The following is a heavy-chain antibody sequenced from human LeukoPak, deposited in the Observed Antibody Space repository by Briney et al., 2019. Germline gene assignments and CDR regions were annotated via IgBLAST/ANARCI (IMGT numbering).Heavy chain of an antibody. CDR1: GYTFTSYD. CDR2: MNPNSGNT. Sequence: ASVKVSCKASGYTFTSYDINWVRQATGQGLEWMGWMNPNSGNTGYAQKFQGRVTMTRNTSISTAYMELSSLRSEDTAVYYCAREVELNVVGATNFDYWGQGTLVTVSS. J-gene: IGHJ4*02. CDR3: AREVELNVVGATNFDY. V-gene: IGHV1-8*01. D-gene: IGHD1-26*01.